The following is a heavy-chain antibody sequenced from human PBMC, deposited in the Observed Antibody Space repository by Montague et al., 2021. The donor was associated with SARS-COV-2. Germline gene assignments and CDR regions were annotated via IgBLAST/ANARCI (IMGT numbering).Heavy chain of an antibody. Sequence: SDTLSLTCTVSGGLSNTDPSTSDFWRWIRQTPGKELMWIGWIHYNGSTNYNPSLKCRVTISIDTSKRYFSLRLNVLTATDTAVYYCARGHIFGPGARGFEDWGQGTLVTVAS. CDR3: ARGHIFGPGARGFED. V-gene: IGHV4-61*03. D-gene: IGHD1-26*01. J-gene: IGHJ4*02. CDR1: GGLSNTDPSTSDF. CDR2: IHYNGST.